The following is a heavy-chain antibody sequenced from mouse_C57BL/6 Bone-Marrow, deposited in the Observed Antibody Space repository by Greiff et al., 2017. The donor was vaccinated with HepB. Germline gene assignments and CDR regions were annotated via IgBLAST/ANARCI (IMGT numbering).Heavy chain of an antibody. V-gene: IGHV14-4*01. CDR2: IDPENGDT. CDR3: TSYWVAY. Sequence: EVQLQQSGAELVRPGASVKLSCTASGFNIKDDYMHWVKQRPEQGLEWIGWIDPENGDTEYASKFQGKATITADTSSNTAYLQLSSLPSEDTAVYYCTSYWVAYWGQGTLVTVSA. J-gene: IGHJ3*01. CDR1: GFNIKDDY.